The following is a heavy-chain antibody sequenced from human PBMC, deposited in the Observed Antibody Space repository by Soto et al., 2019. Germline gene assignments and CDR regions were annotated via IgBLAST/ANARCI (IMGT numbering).Heavy chain of an antibody. J-gene: IGHJ3*02. CDR1: GYTFTGYY. Sequence: GASVKVSCKASGYTFTGYYMHCVRQAPGQGLEWMGWINPNSGGTNYAQKFQGWVTMTRDTSISTAYMELSRLRSDDTAVYYCARGGYGSGSDGAFDIWGQGTMVTVSS. D-gene: IGHD3-10*01. CDR2: INPNSGGT. V-gene: IGHV1-2*04. CDR3: ARGGYGSGSDGAFDI.